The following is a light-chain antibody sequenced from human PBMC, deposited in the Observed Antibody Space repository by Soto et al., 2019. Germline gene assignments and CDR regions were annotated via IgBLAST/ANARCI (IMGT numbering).Light chain of an antibody. V-gene: IGKV1-5*01. Sequence: DIQMTQSPSTLSASVGDRVTITCRASQSIGRFLAWYQHQPGKGPKLLIYDASTLESGVPSRFSGTGSGTEFTFSITSLQPEDFGTYYCQQCYMGWTFGQGTKVDI. CDR2: DAS. CDR3: QQCYMGWT. CDR1: QSIGRF. J-gene: IGKJ1*01.